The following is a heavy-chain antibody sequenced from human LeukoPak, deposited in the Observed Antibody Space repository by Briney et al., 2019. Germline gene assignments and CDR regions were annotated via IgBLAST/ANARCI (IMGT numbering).Heavy chain of an antibody. J-gene: IGHJ5*02. CDR1: GGSFSGYY. V-gene: IGHV4-34*01. Sequence: SETLSLTCAVYGGSFSGYYWSWIRQPPGKGLEWIGEINHSGSTNYNPSLKSRVTISVDTSKNQFSLKLSSVTAADTAVYYCARDGPITKWFDPWGQGTLVTVSS. CDR2: INHSGST. D-gene: IGHD3-10*01. CDR3: ARDGPITKWFDP.